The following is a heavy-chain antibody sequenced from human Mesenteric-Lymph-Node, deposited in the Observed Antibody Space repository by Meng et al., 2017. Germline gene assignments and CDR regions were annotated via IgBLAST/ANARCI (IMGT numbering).Heavy chain of an antibody. D-gene: IGHD2-15*01. CDR2: ISSSSSYI. V-gene: IGHV3-21*01. CDR1: GFTFSSYS. CDR3: ARDAGYCSGGSCPQFQH. Sequence: GESLKISCAASGFTFSSYSMNWVRQAPGKGLEWVSSISSSSSYIYYADSVKGRFTISRDNAKNSLYLQMNSLRAEDTAVYYCARDAGYCSGGSCPQFQHWGQGTLVTVSS. J-gene: IGHJ1*01.